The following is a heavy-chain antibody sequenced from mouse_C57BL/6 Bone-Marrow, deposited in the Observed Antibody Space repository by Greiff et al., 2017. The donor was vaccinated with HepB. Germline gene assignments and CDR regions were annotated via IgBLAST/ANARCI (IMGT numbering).Heavy chain of an antibody. CDR3: ARGMITRKVRFAY. CDR1: GYTFTSYG. D-gene: IGHD2-4*01. J-gene: IGHJ3*01. Sequence: QVQLKQSGAELARPGASVKLSCKASGYTFTSYGISWVKQRTGQGLEWIGEIYPRSGNTYYNEKFKGKATLTADKSSSTAYMELRSLTSEDSAVYFCARGMITRKVRFAYWGQGTLVTVSA. V-gene: IGHV1-81*01. CDR2: IYPRSGNT.